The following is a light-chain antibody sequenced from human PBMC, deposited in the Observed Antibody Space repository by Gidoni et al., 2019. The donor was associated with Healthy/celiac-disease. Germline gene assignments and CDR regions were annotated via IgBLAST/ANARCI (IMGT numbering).Light chain of an antibody. CDR2: GAS. J-gene: IGKJ4*01. V-gene: IGKV3-20*01. CDR3: QQYGSSPPLT. CDR1: QSVSSSY. Sequence: EIVLTRSPGTLYLSPGERATLSCSASQSVSSSYLAWYQQKPGQAPRLLIYGASSRATGIPDRFNGSGAGTDFTLTISRLELEDFAVYYCQQYGSSPPLTFGGGTKVEIK.